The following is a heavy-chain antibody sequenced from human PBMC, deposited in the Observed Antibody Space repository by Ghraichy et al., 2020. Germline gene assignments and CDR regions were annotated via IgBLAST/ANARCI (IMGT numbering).Heavy chain of an antibody. V-gene: IGHV4-59*01. Sequence: SETLSLTCTVSGGSITSSHWSWVRQPPGKGLEWIGYIYYSGSTKYNPSLKSRVTVSLDTSKDQFALRLSSVTAADTAVYYCARVSYCGGDCYGSFDYWGQGSLVTVSS. CDR2: IYYSGST. CDR1: GGSITSSH. J-gene: IGHJ4*02. D-gene: IGHD2-21*01. CDR3: ARVSYCGGDCYGSFDY.